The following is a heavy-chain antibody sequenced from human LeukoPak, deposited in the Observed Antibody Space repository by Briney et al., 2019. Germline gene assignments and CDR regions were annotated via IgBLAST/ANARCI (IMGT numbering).Heavy chain of an antibody. D-gene: IGHD4-11*01. CDR3: ARGLMTTVTTVTPGPPDDY. CDR1: GYAFTSYD. Sequence: GASVTVSCNASGYAFTSYDINCVRQATGQGLEWMGWMNPNSGNTGYAQKFQGRVTMTRNTSISTAYMELSSLRSEDTAVYCCARGLMTTVTTVTPGPPDDYWGQGTLVTVSS. J-gene: IGHJ4*02. V-gene: IGHV1-8*01. CDR2: MNPNSGNT.